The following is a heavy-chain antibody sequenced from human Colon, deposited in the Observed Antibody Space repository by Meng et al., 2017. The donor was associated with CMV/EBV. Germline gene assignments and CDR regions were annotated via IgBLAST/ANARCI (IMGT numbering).Heavy chain of an antibody. CDR1: GYTFTNYG. CDR3: ARESPLLRAVDV. V-gene: IGHV1-69*10. D-gene: IGHD2/OR15-2a*01. J-gene: IGHJ6*01. CDR2: VIPTLGVV. Sequence: SVKVSCKASGYTFTNYGISWVRQAPGQGLEGMGGVIPTLGVVNYAQDFQDRVTIVSDRSTSTVYMELRSLRSEDTAHYYCARESPLLRAVDVWGRGTTVTVSS.